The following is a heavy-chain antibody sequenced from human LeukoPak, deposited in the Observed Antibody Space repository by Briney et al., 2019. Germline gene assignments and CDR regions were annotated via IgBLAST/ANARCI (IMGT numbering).Heavy chain of an antibody. V-gene: IGHV1-2*02. D-gene: IGHD4-17*01. Sequence: VSVKVSCKASGYTFTGYYMHWVRQAPAQGLEWMGWINPKSGGTNYAQKFQGRVTMTRDTSTSTAYMELSRLRSDDTAVYYCARGPTVTTDYYYYYMDVWGKGTTVTVSS. CDR1: GYTFTGYY. CDR3: ARGPTVTTDYYYYYMDV. J-gene: IGHJ6*03. CDR2: INPKSGGT.